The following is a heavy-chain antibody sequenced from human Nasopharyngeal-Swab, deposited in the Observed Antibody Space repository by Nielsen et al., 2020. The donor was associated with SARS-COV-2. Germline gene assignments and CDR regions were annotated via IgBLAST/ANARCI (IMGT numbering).Heavy chain of an antibody. D-gene: IGHD6-13*01. V-gene: IGHV3-7*03. CDR3: ARASGSSWDFDY. Sequence: ASQNISYAASGSFFSSYMMSWVRPAPGKGEERVANIKQDGSAKYYVDSVKSRFTISRDNAKNSLYLQMNRLRAEDTAVYYCARASGSSWDFDYWGQGTLVTVSS. J-gene: IGHJ4*02. CDR1: GSFFSSYM. CDR2: IKQDGSAK.